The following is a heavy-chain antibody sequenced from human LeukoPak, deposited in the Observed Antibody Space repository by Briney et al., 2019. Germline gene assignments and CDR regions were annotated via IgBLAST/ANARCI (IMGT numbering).Heavy chain of an antibody. Sequence: GGSLRLSCAASGFTFSSYGMHWVRQAPGKGLEWVAFIRYDGSNKYYADSVKGQFTISRDNSKNTLYLQMNSLRAEDTAVYYCAKDKTVATIIGWFDPWGQGTLVTVSS. CDR3: AKDKTVATIIGWFDP. D-gene: IGHD5-12*01. J-gene: IGHJ5*02. CDR2: IRYDGSNK. V-gene: IGHV3-30*02. CDR1: GFTFSSYG.